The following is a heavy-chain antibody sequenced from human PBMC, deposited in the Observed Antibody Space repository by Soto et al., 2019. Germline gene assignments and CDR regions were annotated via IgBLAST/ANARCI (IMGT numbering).Heavy chain of an antibody. Sequence: QVQLAQSGAEERKPRASVKVSCEATGYTFTAYAMHWVRQAPGQRLEWMGWINPANGNTKYSQKFQGRLTITSDTSANTVYMELNSLTSEDTAMYYCTRSAISPYGGLIGPFDYWGQGNLVTVSS. V-gene: IGHV1-3*05. J-gene: IGHJ4*02. D-gene: IGHD3-16*02. CDR2: INPANGNT. CDR1: GYTFTAYA. CDR3: TRSAISPYGGLIGPFDY.